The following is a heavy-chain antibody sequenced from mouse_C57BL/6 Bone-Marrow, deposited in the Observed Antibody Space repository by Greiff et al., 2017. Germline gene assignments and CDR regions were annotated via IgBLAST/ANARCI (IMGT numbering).Heavy chain of an antibody. CDR1: GYAFSSSW. J-gene: IGHJ3*01. V-gene: IGHV1-82*01. Sequence: VQLQQSGPELVKPGASVKISCKASGYAFSSSWMNWVKQRPGTGLEWIGRIYPGDGDTNYNGKFKGKATLTADKSSSTAYMKLRSLTSEDTAVYFCARHYYGSSLWGKGTLVTVSA. D-gene: IGHD1-1*01. CDR3: ARHYYGSSL. CDR2: IYPGDGDT.